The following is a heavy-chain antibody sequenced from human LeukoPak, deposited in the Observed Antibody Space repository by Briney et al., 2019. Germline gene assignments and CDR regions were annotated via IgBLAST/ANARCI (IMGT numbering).Heavy chain of an antibody. CDR2: INHSGST. CDR1: GGSFSGYY. D-gene: IGHD5-12*01. Sequence: SETLSLTCAVYGGSFSGYYWSWIRQPPGKGLEWIGEINHSGSTNYNPSLKSRVTISVDTSKNQFSLKLSSVTAADTAVYYCARGSGYDSSFDYRGQGTLVTVSS. V-gene: IGHV4-34*01. CDR3: ARGSGYDSSFDY. J-gene: IGHJ4*02.